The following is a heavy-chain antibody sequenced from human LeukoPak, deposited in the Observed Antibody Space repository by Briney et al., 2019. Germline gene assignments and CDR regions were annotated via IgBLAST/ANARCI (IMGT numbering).Heavy chain of an antibody. V-gene: IGHV3-9*03. CDR1: GFTFSSYA. J-gene: IGHJ3*01. D-gene: IGHD6-6*01. Sequence: GGSLRLSCAASGFTFSSYAMSWVRQAPGKGLEWVSGISWNSDIIAYSDSVKGRFTISRDNAKNSLYLQMNSLRAEDMALYYCAKANSISSSLVGAFDVWGQGTMVTVSS. CDR3: AKANSISSSLVGAFDV. CDR2: ISWNSDII.